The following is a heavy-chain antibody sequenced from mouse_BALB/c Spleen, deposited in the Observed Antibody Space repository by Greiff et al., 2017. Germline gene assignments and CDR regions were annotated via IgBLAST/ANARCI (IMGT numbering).Heavy chain of an antibody. CDR3: ARNYGNWYFDV. CDR2: IYPGDGDT. D-gene: IGHD1-1*01. CDR1: GYTFTSYW. J-gene: IGHJ1*01. Sequence: QVQLKQSGAELARPGASVKLSCKASGYTFTSYWMQWVKQRPGQGLEWIGAIYPGDGDTRYTQKFKGKATLTADKSSSTAYMQLSSLASEDSAVYYCARNYGNWYFDVWGAGTTVTVSS. V-gene: IGHV1-87*01.